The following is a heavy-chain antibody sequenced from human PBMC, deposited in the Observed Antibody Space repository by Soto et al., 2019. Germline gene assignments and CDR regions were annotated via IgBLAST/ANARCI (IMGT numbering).Heavy chain of an antibody. CDR3: ARPANTVADHFDL. D-gene: IGHD4-17*01. CDR1: GYTFTIYW. CDR2: IYPSDSDT. J-gene: IGHJ4*02. Sequence: PGESLKISCQVSGYTFTIYWIGWVRQMPGKGLEWTAIIYPSDSDTRYSPSFQGQVTISADQSINTAYLQWDSLKASDTAIYYCARPANTVADHFDLWGQGTPVTVSS. V-gene: IGHV5-51*01.